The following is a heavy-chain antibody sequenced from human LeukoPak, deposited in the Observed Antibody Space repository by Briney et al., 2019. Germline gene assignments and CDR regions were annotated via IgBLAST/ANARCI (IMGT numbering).Heavy chain of an antibody. CDR3: ARDRGYYDSSGYLPLGY. CDR1: GFTFSSYG. Sequence: PGGSLRLSCAASGFTFSSYGMHWVRQAPGKGLEWVAVIWYGGSNKYYADSVKGRLTISRDNSKNTLYLQMNSLRAEDTAVYYCARDRGYYDSSGYLPLGYWGQGTLVTVSS. D-gene: IGHD3-22*01. V-gene: IGHV3-33*01. CDR2: IWYGGSNK. J-gene: IGHJ4*02.